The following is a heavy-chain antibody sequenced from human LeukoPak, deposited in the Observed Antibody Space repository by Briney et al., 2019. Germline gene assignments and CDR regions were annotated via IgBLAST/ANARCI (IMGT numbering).Heavy chain of an antibody. CDR3: ARGSPSPSGSTSYYYYYYGMDV. Sequence: SETLSLTCTVSGGSISSYYWSWIRQPPGKGLEWIGYIYHSGSTYYNPSLKSRVTISVDTSKNQFSLKLSSVTAADTAVYYCARGSPSPSGSTSYYYYYYGMDVWGQGTTVTVSS. CDR2: IYHSGST. D-gene: IGHD2-2*01. V-gene: IGHV4-30-4*01. CDR1: GGSISSYY. J-gene: IGHJ6*02.